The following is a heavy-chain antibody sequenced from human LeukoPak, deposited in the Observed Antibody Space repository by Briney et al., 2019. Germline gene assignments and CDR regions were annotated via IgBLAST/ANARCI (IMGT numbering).Heavy chain of an antibody. J-gene: IGHJ4*02. CDR1: GFTFSSDW. V-gene: IGHV3-74*01. D-gene: IGHD3-9*01. CDR3: ARHPYDILTGPSFDY. Sequence: GSLSFSCAASGFTFSSDWMHWLRQAPGKGLVWVLRINKDGRSTTYADSVRGRFTIARDNPKNTLYLQMNTLRAEDTPVYYCARHPYDILTGPSFDYWGQGTLVTVSS. CDR2: INKDGRST.